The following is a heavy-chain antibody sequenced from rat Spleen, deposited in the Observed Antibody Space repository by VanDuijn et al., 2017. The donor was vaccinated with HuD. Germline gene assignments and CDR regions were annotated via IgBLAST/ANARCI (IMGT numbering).Heavy chain of an antibody. D-gene: IGHD1-12*02. V-gene: IGHV5-19*01. J-gene: IGHJ3*01. CDR1: GFTFSNYG. CDR2: ISPSGVST. CDR3: TTPDYDDGSDYYGWFAY. Sequence: EVQLVESGGGLVQPGRSLKLSCAASGFTFSNYGMHWIRQAPTKGLEWVASISPSGVSTYYRDSVKGRFTISRDNAKSTLYLQMDSLRSEDTATYYCTTPDYDDGSDYYGWFAYWGQGTLVTVSS.